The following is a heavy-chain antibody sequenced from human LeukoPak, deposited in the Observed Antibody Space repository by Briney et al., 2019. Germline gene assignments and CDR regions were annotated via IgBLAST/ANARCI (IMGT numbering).Heavy chain of an antibody. Sequence: GGSLRLSCAASGFTFSDNYMSWIRQAPGKGLEWVSYISSSGSTIYYADSVKGRFTISRDNAKNSLYLQMNSLRAEDTAVYYCARDKELEPPYDAFDIWGQGTMVTVSS. V-gene: IGHV3-11*04. CDR2: ISSSGSTI. J-gene: IGHJ3*02. CDR1: GFTFSDNY. D-gene: IGHD1-1*01. CDR3: ARDKELEPPYDAFDI.